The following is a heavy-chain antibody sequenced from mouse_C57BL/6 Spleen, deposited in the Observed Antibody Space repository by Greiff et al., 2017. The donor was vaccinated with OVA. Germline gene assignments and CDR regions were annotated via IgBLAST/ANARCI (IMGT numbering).Heavy chain of an antibody. J-gene: IGHJ2*01. V-gene: IGHV1-80*01. D-gene: IGHD2-3*01. CDR2: IYPGDGDT. Sequence: QVHVKQSGAELVKPGASVKISCKASGYAFSSYWMNWVKQRPGKGLEWIGQIYPGDGDTNYNGKFKGKATLTADKSSSTAYMQLSSLTSEDSAVYFCARWLLPLNYFDYWGQGTTLTVSS. CDR1: GYAFSSYW. CDR3: ARWLLPLNYFDY.